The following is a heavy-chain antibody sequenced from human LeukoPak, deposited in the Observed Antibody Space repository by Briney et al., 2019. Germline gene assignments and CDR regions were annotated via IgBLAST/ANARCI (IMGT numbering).Heavy chain of an antibody. J-gene: IGHJ4*02. CDR3: ARDYYDSSGYPGIGY. Sequence: GGSLRLSCAASGFTFSSYGMHWVRQAPGKGLEWVAVIWYDGSNKYYADSVKGRFTISRDNSKNTLYLQMNSLRAEDTAVYYCARDYYDSSGYPGIGYWGQGTLATVSS. CDR2: IWYDGSNK. CDR1: GFTFSSYG. D-gene: IGHD3-22*01. V-gene: IGHV3-33*01.